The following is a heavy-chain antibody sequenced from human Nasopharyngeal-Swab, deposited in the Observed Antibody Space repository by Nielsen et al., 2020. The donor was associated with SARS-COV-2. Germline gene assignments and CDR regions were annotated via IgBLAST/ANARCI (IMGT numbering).Heavy chain of an antibody. CDR2: IYYSGGT. J-gene: IGHJ6*02. D-gene: IGHD3-16*01. Sequence: WIRQPPGKGLEWIGSIYYSGGTYYNPSLKSRVTISVDTSKNQLSLKLSSVTAADTAVYYYARRVARAPRHEGDYYYGMDVWGQGTTVTVSS. CDR3: ARRVARAPRHEGDYYYGMDV. V-gene: IGHV4-39*01.